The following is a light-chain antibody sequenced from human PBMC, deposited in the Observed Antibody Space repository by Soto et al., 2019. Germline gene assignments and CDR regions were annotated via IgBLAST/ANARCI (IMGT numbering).Light chain of an antibody. Sequence: DIQMTQSPSSLSSSGGDRVAITFRASQTISGFLNWYQQKPGEAPKLLIYAASTLQSGVPSRFSGSGSGTDFTLTISSLQPEDFATYYCQQSYIAPLTFGGGTKVDIK. CDR3: QQSYIAPLT. J-gene: IGKJ4*01. V-gene: IGKV1-39*01. CDR1: QTISGF. CDR2: AAS.